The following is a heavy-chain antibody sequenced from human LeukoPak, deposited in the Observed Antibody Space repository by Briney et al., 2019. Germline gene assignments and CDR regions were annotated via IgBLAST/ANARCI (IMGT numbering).Heavy chain of an antibody. Sequence: PGGSLRLSCAAPGLTFTNYWMHWVRQAPGKGLESVAYIHPDGTEKYYMESLRGRFAISRDNAKNSLYLQMSNLRDVDTAVYYCTSRYDFWSGYFQGYYFDFWGQGSLVTVSS. V-gene: IGHV3-7*01. D-gene: IGHD3-3*01. CDR1: GLTFTNYW. J-gene: IGHJ4*02. CDR3: TSRYDFWSGYFQGYYFDF. CDR2: IHPDGTEK.